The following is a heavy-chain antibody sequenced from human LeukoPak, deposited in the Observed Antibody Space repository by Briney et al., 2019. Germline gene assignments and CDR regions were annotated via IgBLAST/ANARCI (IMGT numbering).Heavy chain of an antibody. CDR2: IKDDGSQK. CDR3: AREDGVDYNYGWFAP. D-gene: IGHD5-24*01. CDR1: GFTFSGHW. V-gene: IGHV3-7*01. Sequence: SGGSLRLSCAASGFTFSGHWMTWVRQAPGRGLEWVANIKDDGSQKSYVDSVKGRFTISRDNAKKSLFLQMHSLRAEDTAIYYCAREDGVDYNYGWFAPWGQGTLVTVS. J-gene: IGHJ5*02.